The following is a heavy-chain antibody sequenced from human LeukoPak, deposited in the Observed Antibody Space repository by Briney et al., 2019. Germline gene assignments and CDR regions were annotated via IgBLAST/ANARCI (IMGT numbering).Heavy chain of an antibody. CDR1: GYTFTNYD. J-gene: IGHJ6*04. D-gene: IGHD3-10*01. CDR2: MNPNSGNT. Sequence: ASVTVSCKASGYTFTNYDINWVRQAPGHGLEWTGWMNPNSGNTGYAQKFQGRVTMTRNTSISTAYMELSSLRSEDTAVYYCARGILWFGDDGWGKGTTVTISS. CDR3: ARGILWFGDDG. V-gene: IGHV1-8*01.